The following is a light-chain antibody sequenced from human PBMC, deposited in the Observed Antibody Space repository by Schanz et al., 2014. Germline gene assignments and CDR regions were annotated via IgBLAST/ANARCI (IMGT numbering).Light chain of an antibody. V-gene: IGKV2-30*01. J-gene: IGKJ2*01. CDR1: QSLVYSDGNTY. CDR3: MQGTHPYT. CDR2: KVS. Sequence: DVVLTQSPLSLPVTLGQPASISCRSSQSLVYSDGNTYLSWFRQRPGQSPRRLIYKVSNRDSGVPDRFSGSGSGTDFTLKISRVEAEDVGVYYCMQGTHPYTFGQGTKLEIK.